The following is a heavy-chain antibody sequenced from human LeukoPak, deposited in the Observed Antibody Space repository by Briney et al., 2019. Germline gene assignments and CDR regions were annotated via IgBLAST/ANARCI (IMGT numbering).Heavy chain of an antibody. V-gene: IGHV3-21*01. D-gene: IGHD6-19*01. Sequence: GGSLRLSCAASGFTFSSYSMNWVRQAPGKGLEWVSSISSSSSYIYYADSVKGRFTISRDNAKNSLYLQMNSLRAEDTAVYYCARLGRSSGWYDHPEYFQHWGQGTLVTVSS. CDR2: ISSSSSYI. CDR3: ARLGRSSGWYDHPEYFQH. J-gene: IGHJ1*01. CDR1: GFTFSSYS.